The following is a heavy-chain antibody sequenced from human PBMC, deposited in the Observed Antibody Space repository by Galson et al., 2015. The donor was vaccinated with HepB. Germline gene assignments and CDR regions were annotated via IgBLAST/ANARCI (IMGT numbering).Heavy chain of an antibody. Sequence: SVKVSCKASGGTFSSYAISWVRQAPGQGLEWMGGIIPIFGTANYAQKFQGRVTITADESTSTAYMELSSLRSEDTAVYYCATLDPTITIFGVVPLHDAFDIWGQGTMVTVSS. J-gene: IGHJ3*02. CDR3: ATLDPTITIFGVVPLHDAFDI. V-gene: IGHV1-69*13. CDR2: IIPIFGTA. CDR1: GGTFSSYA. D-gene: IGHD3-3*01.